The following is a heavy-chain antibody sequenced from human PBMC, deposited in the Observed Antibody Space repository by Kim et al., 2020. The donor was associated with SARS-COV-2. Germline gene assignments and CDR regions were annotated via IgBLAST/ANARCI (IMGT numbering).Heavy chain of an antibody. V-gene: IGHV4-4*02. J-gene: IGHJ5*02. CDR1: GASISSSSC. Sequence: SETLSLTCVVSGASISSSSCWSWVRQPPGKGLEWIGEGDHSGTTSYNVSLKSRVTISVDKSKNQFSLRLISVSAAATAAYYCARGVSSAWILRVWFDPW. CDR2: GDHSGTT. CDR3: ARGVSSAWILRVWFDP. D-gene: IGHD3-22*01.